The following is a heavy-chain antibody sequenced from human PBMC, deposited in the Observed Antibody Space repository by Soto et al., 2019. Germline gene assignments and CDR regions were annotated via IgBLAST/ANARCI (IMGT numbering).Heavy chain of an antibody. D-gene: IGHD2-2*01. CDR3: AKDYGRGGSTYSSYFYYYGMDV. J-gene: IGHJ6*02. CDR2: ISYDGNNK. Sequence: PGGSLRLSCAASGFTFYSYAMHWVRQAPGKGLEWVTVISYDGNNKYYADSVKGRFTISRDNSKNTLSLQMNSLRAGDTAVYYCAKDYGRGGSTYSSYFYYYGMDVWGQGTTVTVSS. V-gene: IGHV3-30*18. CDR1: GFTFYSYA.